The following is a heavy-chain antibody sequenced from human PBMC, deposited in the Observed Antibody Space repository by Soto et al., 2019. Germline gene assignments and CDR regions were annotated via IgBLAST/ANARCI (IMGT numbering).Heavy chain of an antibody. CDR2: INPNSGGT. V-gene: IGHV1-2*04. D-gene: IGHD2-15*01. Sequence: QVQLVQSGAEVKKPGASVKVSSKASGYTFTRYYMHWVRQAPGQGLEWMGWINPNSGGTNYAQKFQGWVTMTRDTSISTAYMELSRLRSDDTAVYYCARGLAVVVAATGSFDYWAQGTLVTVSS. CDR3: ARGLAVVVAATGSFDY. CDR1: GYTFTRYY. J-gene: IGHJ4*02.